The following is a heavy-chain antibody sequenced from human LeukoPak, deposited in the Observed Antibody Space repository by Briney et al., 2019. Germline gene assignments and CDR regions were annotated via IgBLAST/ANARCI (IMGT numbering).Heavy chain of an antibody. D-gene: IGHD3-10*01. V-gene: IGHV3-66*01. CDR1: GFTFSSYA. CDR2: IYSGGST. J-gene: IGHJ4*02. CDR3: AREYRGEYYFAY. Sequence: AGGSLRLSCAASGFTFSSYAMTWVRQAPGKGLEWVSVIYSGGSTYYADSVKGRFTISRDNSKNTLYLQMNSLRAEDTAVYYCAREYRGEYYFAYWGQGTLVTVSS.